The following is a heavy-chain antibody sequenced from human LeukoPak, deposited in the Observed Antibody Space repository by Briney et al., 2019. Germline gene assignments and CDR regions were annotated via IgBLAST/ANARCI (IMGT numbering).Heavy chain of an antibody. D-gene: IGHD6-13*01. CDR1: GFTFNSYG. J-gene: IGHJ4*02. CDR3: AKDSVGSSCPGY. CDR2: ISYDGSNK. V-gene: IGHV3-30*18. Sequence: GGSLRLSCAASGFTFNSYGMHWVRQAPGKGLEWVAVISYDGSNKYYADSVKGRFTISRDNSKNTLYLQMNSLRAEDTAVYYCAKDSVGSSCPGYWGQGTLVTVSS.